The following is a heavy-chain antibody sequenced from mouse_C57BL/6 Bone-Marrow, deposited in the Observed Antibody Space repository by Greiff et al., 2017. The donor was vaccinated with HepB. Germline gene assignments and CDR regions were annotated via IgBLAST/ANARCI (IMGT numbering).Heavy chain of an antibody. Sequence: VQLQQSGAELVKPGASVKISCKASGYTFTDYYINWVKQRPGQGLEWIGKIGPGSGSTYYNEKFKGKATLTADKSSSTAYMQLSSLTSEDSAVYFCSRRDSAGYGGGFAYWGQGTLVTVSA. J-gene: IGHJ3*01. CDR2: IGPGSGST. CDR3: SRRDSAGYGGGFAY. V-gene: IGHV1-77*01. D-gene: IGHD3-2*02. CDR1: GYTFTDYY.